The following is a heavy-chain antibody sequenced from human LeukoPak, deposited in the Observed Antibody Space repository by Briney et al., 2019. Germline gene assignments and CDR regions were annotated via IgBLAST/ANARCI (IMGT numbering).Heavy chain of an antibody. V-gene: IGHV1-18*01. CDR3: ARGMRYSSTWYGPDY. CDR1: GYTFTSYG. CDR2: ISTYNGNT. J-gene: IGHJ4*02. Sequence: ASVKVSCKASGYTFTSYGISWVRQAPGQGLEWMGWISTYNGNTNYAQKLLGRVTMTTDTSTSTAYMELRSLRSDDTAVYYCARGMRYSSTWYGPDYWGQGTLVTVSS. D-gene: IGHD6-13*01.